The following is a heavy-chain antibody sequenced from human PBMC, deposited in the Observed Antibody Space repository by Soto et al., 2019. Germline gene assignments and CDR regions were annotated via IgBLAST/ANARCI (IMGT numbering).Heavy chain of an antibody. CDR2: IYYSGRT. CDR3: ARDRGSGSHNNWFDP. J-gene: IGHJ5*02. V-gene: IGHV4-61*01. D-gene: IGHD3-10*01. CDR1: GASVSSASYY. Sequence: SETLSLTCTVSGASVSSASYYWSWIRQPPGKGLEWIGYIYYSGRTDYNPSLKSRVTISLDTSKNQFSLNLSYVTAADTAVYYCARDRGSGSHNNWFDPWRQGTLVTVSS.